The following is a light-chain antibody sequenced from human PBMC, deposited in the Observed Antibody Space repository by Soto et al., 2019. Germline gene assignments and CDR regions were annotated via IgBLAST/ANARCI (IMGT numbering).Light chain of an antibody. V-gene: IGLV2-14*01. Sequence: QSALTQPASVSGSPGQSITISCTGTSSDVGGYNYVSWYQQHPGKAPKLMIYDVSERPSGVSNRFSGSKSDNTASLTISGLQAEDEADYYCSSYASSSTWVFGGGTKLTVL. CDR3: SSYASSSTWV. J-gene: IGLJ3*02. CDR1: SSDVGGYNY. CDR2: DVS.